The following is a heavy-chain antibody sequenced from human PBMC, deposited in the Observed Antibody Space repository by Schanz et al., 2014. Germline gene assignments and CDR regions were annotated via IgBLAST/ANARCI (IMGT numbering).Heavy chain of an antibody. CDR1: GFSFSSYA. V-gene: IGHV3-23*01. Sequence: EVQLLESGGGLVEPGGSLRLSCAASGFSFSSYAMGWVRQARGKGLEWVSAMNESHSTIYYADSVRGRFTISRDNAENTLLLQMNSLRTEDTSVYYCARDFHGYGPHLDYWGQGSLVTVSS. D-gene: IGHD5-12*01. CDR3: ARDFHGYGPHLDY. J-gene: IGHJ4*02. CDR2: MNESHSTI.